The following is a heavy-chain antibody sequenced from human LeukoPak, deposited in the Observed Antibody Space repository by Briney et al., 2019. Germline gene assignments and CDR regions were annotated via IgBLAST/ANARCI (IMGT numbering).Heavy chain of an antibody. CDR2: IYYSGST. V-gene: IGHV4-59*01. CDR1: GGSFNSYY. D-gene: IGHD2-8*02. Sequence: SETLSLTCGVSGGSFNSYYWSWIRQPPGKGLEWIGYIYYSGSTNYNPSLKSRVTISLDTSKNQFSLKLSSVTAADTAVYYRARTGGYRAFDPWGQGTLVTVSS. CDR3: ARTGGYRAFDP. J-gene: IGHJ5*02.